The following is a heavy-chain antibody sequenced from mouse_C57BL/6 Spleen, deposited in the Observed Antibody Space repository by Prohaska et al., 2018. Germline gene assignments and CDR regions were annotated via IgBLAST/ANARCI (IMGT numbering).Heavy chain of an antibody. J-gene: IGHJ4*01. Sequence: SVQLSCKASGYPFTTYGISWVKQSTGQGLEWIGEIYPRSGNTYYNEKFKGKATLTADKSSSTAYMEPRRMTSEVSAVYLWGGRTVVRATDQGGQGTSVIVSS. CDR3: GGRTVVRATDQ. CDR2: IYPRSGNT. V-gene: IGHV1-81*01. CDR1: GYPFTTYG. D-gene: IGHD1-1*01.